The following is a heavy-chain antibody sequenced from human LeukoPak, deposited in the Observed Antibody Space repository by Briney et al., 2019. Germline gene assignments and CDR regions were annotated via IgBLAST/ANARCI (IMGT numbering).Heavy chain of an antibody. CDR1: GFTFSNYW. J-gene: IGHJ4*02. Sequence: GGSLRLSCAASGFTFSNYWMTWVRQVPGKGLEWVANIKQEGSAKYYVDSVKGRFTISRDNAKNSVYLQMNSLRVVDTAVYYCARVGSLAVPQDHWGQGTLVTVSS. CDR2: IKQEGSAK. CDR3: ARVGSLAVPQDH. V-gene: IGHV3-7*03. D-gene: IGHD6-6*01.